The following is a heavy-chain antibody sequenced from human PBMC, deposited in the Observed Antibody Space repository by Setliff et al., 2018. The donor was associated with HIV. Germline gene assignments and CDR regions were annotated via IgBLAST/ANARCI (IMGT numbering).Heavy chain of an antibody. J-gene: IGHJ4*02. Sequence: SETLSLTCTVSGGSISSGDYYWTWIRQPPGKGLEWIGYIYNSGSTYYEPSLRGRVTISIDRSKNQFSLKLNSVTAADTAVYYCAVGMSSLNYWGRGTLVTVSS. V-gene: IGHV4-30-4*08. D-gene: IGHD2-21*01. CDR1: GGSISSGDYY. CDR3: AVGMSSLNY. CDR2: IYNSGST.